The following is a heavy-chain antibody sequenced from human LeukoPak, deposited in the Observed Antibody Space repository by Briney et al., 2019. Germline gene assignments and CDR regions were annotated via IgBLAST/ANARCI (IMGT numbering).Heavy chain of an antibody. CDR1: GFTFSRYA. Sequence: GGSLRLSCAASGFTFSRYAMSWVRQAPGKGLEWVSTISGSGISTYYSDSVRGRFTISRDNSKNTLYLQMNSLRAEDTAIYYCAKGDNDILTGYYNSFDFWGQGTLVTVSS. CDR2: ISGSGIST. J-gene: IGHJ4*02. D-gene: IGHD3-9*01. V-gene: IGHV3-23*01. CDR3: AKGDNDILTGYYNSFDF.